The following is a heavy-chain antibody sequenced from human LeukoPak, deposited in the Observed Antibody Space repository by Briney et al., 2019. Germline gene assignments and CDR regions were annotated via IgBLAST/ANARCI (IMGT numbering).Heavy chain of an antibody. CDR2: IYYSGST. D-gene: IGHD3-10*01. CDR1: GGSISSGDYY. CDR3: ARLPLVYGSGRHPPYYGMDV. Sequence: PSETLSLTCTVSGGSISSGDYYWSWIRQPPGKGLEWIGYIYYSGSTYYNPSLKSRVTISVDTSKNQFSLKLSSVTAADTAVYYCARLPLVYGSGRHPPYYGMDVWGQGTTVTVSS. J-gene: IGHJ6*02. V-gene: IGHV4-30-4*01.